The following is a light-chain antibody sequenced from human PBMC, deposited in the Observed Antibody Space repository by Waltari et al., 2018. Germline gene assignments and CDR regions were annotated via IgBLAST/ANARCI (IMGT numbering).Light chain of an antibody. Sequence: QSALTPPASVSGSPRQSITISCPGTSSDIGGYDSVAWYQQHPGKAPKLIIHGVNERPSGVSNRFSGSKSGNTASLTISGLQAEDEAVFYCSSYTSRATRVFGGGTKVTVL. CDR3: SSYTSRATRV. V-gene: IGLV2-14*03. J-gene: IGLJ3*02. CDR2: GVN. CDR1: SSDIGGYDS.